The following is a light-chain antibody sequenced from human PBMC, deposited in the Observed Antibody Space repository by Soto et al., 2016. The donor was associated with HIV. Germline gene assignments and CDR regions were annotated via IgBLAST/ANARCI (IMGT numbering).Light chain of an antibody. J-gene: IGKJ1*01. CDR1: QSISTY. Sequence: DIQMTQPPSSLSLSIGDRVTITCRASQSISTYLIWYQQKPGRAPKLLISAASSLQSGVPSRFSGRGSGTDFTLTISSLQHDDLATYYCQQSSRTPRTFGQGTKVEIK. CDR2: AAS. CDR3: QQSSRTPRT. V-gene: IGKV1-39*01.